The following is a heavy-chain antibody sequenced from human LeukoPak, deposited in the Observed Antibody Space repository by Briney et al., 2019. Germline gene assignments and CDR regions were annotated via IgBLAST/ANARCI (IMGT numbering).Heavy chain of an antibody. CDR3: AKELRKAGFDY. Sequence: GGSLRLSCAASGFTFSSYGMHWVRQAPGKGLEWVAVISYDGSNKYYADSVKGRFTISRDDSKNTLYLQMNSLRAEDTAVYYCAKELRKAGFDYWGQGTLVTVSS. V-gene: IGHV3-30*18. CDR1: GFTFSSYG. CDR2: ISYDGSNK. D-gene: IGHD1-14*01. J-gene: IGHJ4*02.